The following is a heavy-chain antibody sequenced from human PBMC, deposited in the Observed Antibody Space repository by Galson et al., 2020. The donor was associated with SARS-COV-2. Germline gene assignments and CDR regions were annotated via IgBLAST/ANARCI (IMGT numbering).Heavy chain of an antibody. V-gene: IGHV5-51*01. CDR3: ARHEDYYYGMDV. Sequence: KIGESLKISCRVSGYSFTSYWIGWVGKSPGKALEGWGIIYPGDSDTRYSPSFQGQVTISADKSISTAYLQWSSLKASDTAMYYCARHEDYYYGMDVWGQGTTVTVSS. CDR2: IYPGDSDT. CDR1: GYSFTSYW. J-gene: IGHJ6*02.